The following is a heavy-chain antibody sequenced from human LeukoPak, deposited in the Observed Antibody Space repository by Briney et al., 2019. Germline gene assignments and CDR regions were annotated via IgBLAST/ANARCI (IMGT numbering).Heavy chain of an antibody. CDR3: ARPRSGSYYNDPFFDY. CDR1: GFTFSSYW. V-gene: IGHV3-74*01. CDR2: INSDGSST. J-gene: IGHJ4*02. Sequence: PGGSLRLSCAASGFTFSSYWMHWVRQAPGKGLVWVSRINSDGSSTSYADSVKGRFTISRDNAKNTLYLQMNSLRAEDTAVYYGARPRSGSYYNDPFFDYWGQGTLVTVSS. D-gene: IGHD3-10*01.